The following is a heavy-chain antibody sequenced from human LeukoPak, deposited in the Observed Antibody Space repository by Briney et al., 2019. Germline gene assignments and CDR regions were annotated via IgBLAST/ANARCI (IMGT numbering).Heavy chain of an antibody. Sequence: PGRSLRLSCAASGFTFSDYDMSWLRQAPGKGLEWVSTITHSGRTTHYAHSVKGRFTISRDNSKNTLYLQLNSLRAEDTAVYYCAKQVAVAGVDYWGQGTLVTVSS. V-gene: IGHV3-23*01. CDR1: GFTFSDYD. D-gene: IGHD6-19*01. J-gene: IGHJ4*02. CDR2: ITHSGRTT. CDR3: AKQVAVAGVDY.